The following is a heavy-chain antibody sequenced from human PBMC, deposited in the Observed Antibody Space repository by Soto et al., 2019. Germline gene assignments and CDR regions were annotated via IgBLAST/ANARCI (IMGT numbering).Heavy chain of an antibody. V-gene: IGHV4-31*03. D-gene: IGHD3-22*01. CDR3: ARADSSGYTFKD. CDR2: IYYSGTT. CDR1: GGSITKGGYY. J-gene: IGHJ4*02. Sequence: QVQLQESGPGLVQPSQTLSLTCTFSGGSITKGGYYWSWIRQHPGKGLEWIGYIYYSGTTYYNPSLKSRLTISLDTARNRFALEVNSVSAADTAVYYCARADSSGYTFKDWGQGTLVTVSS.